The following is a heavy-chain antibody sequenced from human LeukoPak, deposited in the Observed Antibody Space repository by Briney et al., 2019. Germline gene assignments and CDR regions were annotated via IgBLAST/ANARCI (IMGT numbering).Heavy chain of an antibody. CDR1: GGSISSSSYY. J-gene: IGHJ3*02. CDR2: IYYSGTT. D-gene: IGHD3-10*02. V-gene: IGHV4-39*01. CDR3: ARHTTMIRDEAFDI. Sequence: PSETLSLTCTVSGGSISSSSYYWGWIWIRQPPGKGLEWIACIYYSGTTYYNPSLKSRVTISVDTSKNQFSLKLSSVTAADTAVYYCARHTTMIRDEAFDIWGQGTVVTVSS.